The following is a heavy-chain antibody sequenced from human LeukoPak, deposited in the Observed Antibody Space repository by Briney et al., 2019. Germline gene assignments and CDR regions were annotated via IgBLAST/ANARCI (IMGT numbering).Heavy chain of an antibody. D-gene: IGHD3-10*01. V-gene: IGHV3-7*01. CDR1: GFTFGSYW. J-gene: IGHJ6*03. CDR3: ARNYGPGPRYYYYYMDV. CDR2: IKKDGTEE. Sequence: GGSLRLSCAASGFTFGSYWMTWVRQAPGKGLEWVANIKKDGTEEHYVDSVKGRFTVSGDNARNSLYLQMNSLRVEDTAIYYCARNYGPGPRYYYYYMDVWGKGTTVTVSS.